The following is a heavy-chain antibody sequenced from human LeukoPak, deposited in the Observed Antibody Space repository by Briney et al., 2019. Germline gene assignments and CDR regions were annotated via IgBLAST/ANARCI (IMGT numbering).Heavy chain of an antibody. D-gene: IGHD6-19*01. V-gene: IGHV4-39*01. J-gene: IGHJ3*02. CDR3: ARLIAVAMAAFDI. CDR1: GGSISSYY. Sequence: PSETLSLTCTVSGGSISSYYWSWIRQPPGKGLEWIGSIYYSGSTYYNPSLKSRVTISVDTSKNQFSLKLSSVTAADTAVYYCARLIAVAMAAFDIWGQGTMVTVSS. CDR2: IYYSGST.